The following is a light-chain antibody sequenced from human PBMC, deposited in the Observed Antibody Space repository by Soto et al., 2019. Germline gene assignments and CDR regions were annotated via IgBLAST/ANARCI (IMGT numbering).Light chain of an antibody. CDR3: CSYGGSNTLYV. J-gene: IGLJ1*01. Sequence: QCALTQPRSVSGSPGQSVTISCTGTSSDVGGYNYVSWYQQYPGKVPKLMIYDVSKRPSGVPDRFSGSKSGNTASLTISGLQAEDEADYYCCSYGGSNTLYVFGTGTKLTVL. V-gene: IGLV2-11*01. CDR1: SSDVGGYNY. CDR2: DVS.